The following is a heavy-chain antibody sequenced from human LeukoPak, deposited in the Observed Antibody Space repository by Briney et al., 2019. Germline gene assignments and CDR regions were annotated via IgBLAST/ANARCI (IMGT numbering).Heavy chain of an antibody. CDR2: INPNSGGT. CDR3: ARVTFGGVVFPY. Sequence: ASVKVSCKASGYTFTGFYMHWVRQAPGQGLEWMGWINPNSGGTNYAQKFQGRVTMTRDTSISTAYVELSSLRSDDTAVYYCARVTFGGVVFPYWGQGTLVTVSS. CDR1: GYTFTGFY. D-gene: IGHD3-16*01. J-gene: IGHJ4*02. V-gene: IGHV1-2*02.